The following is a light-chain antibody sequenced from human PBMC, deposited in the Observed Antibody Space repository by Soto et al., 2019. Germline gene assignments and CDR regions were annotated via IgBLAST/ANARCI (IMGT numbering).Light chain of an antibody. CDR3: QQRSNWPPIP. Sequence: VLTQSPGTLSLSPGERATLSCRASQSVSSKYLAWYQQKPGQAPRLLIYDASNRATGVPARFSGSGSGTDFTLTISSLEPEDFAIYYCQQRSNWPPIPSGQGTLPEIK. J-gene: IGKJ5*01. CDR1: QSVSSKY. V-gene: IGKV3-11*01. CDR2: DAS.